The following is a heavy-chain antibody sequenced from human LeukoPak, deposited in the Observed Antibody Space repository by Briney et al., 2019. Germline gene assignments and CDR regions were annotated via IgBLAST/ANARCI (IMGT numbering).Heavy chain of an antibody. CDR2: IIPILGIA. V-gene: IGHV1-69*04. CDR3: AIPCMITFGGVIVPTFDY. J-gene: IGHJ4*02. CDR1: GGTFISYA. Sequence: GSSVKVSCKASGGTFISYAISWVRQAPGQGLEWMGRIIPILGIANYAQKFQGRVTITADKSTSTAYMELSSLRSEDTAVYYCAIPCMITFGGVIVPTFDYWGQGTLVTVSS. D-gene: IGHD3-16*02.